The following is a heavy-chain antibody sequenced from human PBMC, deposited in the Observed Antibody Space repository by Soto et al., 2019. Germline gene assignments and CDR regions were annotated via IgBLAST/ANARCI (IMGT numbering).Heavy chain of an antibody. CDR3: ATVYLPQLLLPPARAFDI. CDR2: FDPEDGET. CDR1: GYTLTELA. D-gene: IGHD2-15*01. J-gene: IGHJ3*02. V-gene: IGHV1-24*01. Sequence: GASVKVSCKVSGYTLTELAMHWVRQAPGKGLEWRGGFDPEDGETIYAQKFQGSVTMTEDTSTDAAYMELSSLRSDDTAVYYCATVYLPQLLLPPARAFDIWGQGTMVTVSS.